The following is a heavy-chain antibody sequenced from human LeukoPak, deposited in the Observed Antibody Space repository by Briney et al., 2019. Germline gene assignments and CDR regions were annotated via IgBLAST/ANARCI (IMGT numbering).Heavy chain of an antibody. Sequence: SETLSLTCTVSGGSISSHYWSWIRQPPGKGLEWIGYMYYNGSMNYNPSLKSRVTISADTSKNQFSLKLSSVTAADTAVYYCARRRRYYDSSGHTDYWGQGTLVTVSS. J-gene: IGHJ4*02. D-gene: IGHD3-22*01. V-gene: IGHV4-59*11. CDR3: ARRRRYYDSSGHTDY. CDR2: MYYNGSM. CDR1: GGSISSHY.